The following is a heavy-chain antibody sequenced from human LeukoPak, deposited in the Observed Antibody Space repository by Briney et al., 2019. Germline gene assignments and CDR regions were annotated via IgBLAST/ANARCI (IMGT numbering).Heavy chain of an antibody. V-gene: IGHV1-69*04. J-gene: IGHJ5*02. CDR2: IIPILGIA. Sequence: GASVKVSCKASGGTFSSYAISWVRQAPGQGLEWMGRIIPILGIANYAQKFQGRVTITADKSTSTAYMELSSLRSDDTAVYYCARGIGSGWYSTRFDPWGQGTLVTVSS. CDR1: GGTFSSYA. D-gene: IGHD6-19*01. CDR3: ARGIGSGWYSTRFDP.